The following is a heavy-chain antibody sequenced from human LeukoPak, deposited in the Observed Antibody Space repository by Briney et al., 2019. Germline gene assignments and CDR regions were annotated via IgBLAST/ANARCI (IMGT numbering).Heavy chain of an antibody. CDR1: GGSTSSYY. V-gene: IGHV4-59*01. CDR3: ASGDILTGYPY. Sequence: SETLSLTCTVSGGSTSSYYWSWIRQPPGKGLEWIGYIYYSGSTNYNPSLKSRVTISVDTSKNQFSLKLSSVTAADTAVYYCASGDILTGYPYWGQGTLVTVSS. CDR2: IYYSGST. J-gene: IGHJ4*02. D-gene: IGHD3-9*01.